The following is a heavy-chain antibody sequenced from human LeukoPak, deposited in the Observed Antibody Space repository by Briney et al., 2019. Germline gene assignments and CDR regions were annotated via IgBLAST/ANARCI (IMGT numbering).Heavy chain of an antibody. V-gene: IGHV3-30*18. CDR3: AKDKRGSSGWYDH. CDR1: GFSFSNFG. D-gene: IGHD6-25*01. Sequence: GGSLRLSCAASGFSFSNFGMHWVRQAPGKGLEWVAVISYEGRNKHCADSLKGRLTISRDNSKNTVYLEMNSLRDEDTAVYYCAKDKRGSSGWYDHWGQGTLVIVSS. J-gene: IGHJ5*02. CDR2: ISYEGRNK.